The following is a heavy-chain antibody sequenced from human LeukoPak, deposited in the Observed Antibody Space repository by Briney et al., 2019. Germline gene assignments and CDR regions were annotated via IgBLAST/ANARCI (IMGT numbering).Heavy chain of an antibody. CDR3: ARGVRGWYFFDY. CDR2: IIPIFGTA. D-gene: IGHD6-19*01. J-gene: IGHJ4*02. Sequence: SVKVSCKASGYTFTSYYMHWVRQAPGQGLEWMGGIIPIFGTANYAQKFQGRVTITTDESTSTAYMELSSLRSEDTAVYYCARGVRGWYFFDYWGQGTLVTVSS. CDR1: GYTFTSYY. V-gene: IGHV1-69*05.